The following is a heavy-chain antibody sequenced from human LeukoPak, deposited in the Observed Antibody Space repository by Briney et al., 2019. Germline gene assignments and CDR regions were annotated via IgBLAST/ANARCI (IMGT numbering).Heavy chain of an antibody. CDR2: ISSSSSTI. CDR1: GFTFSIYS. J-gene: IGHJ4*02. Sequence: GGSLRLSCAASGFTFSIYSMNWVRQAPGKGLEWVSYISSSSSTIYYADSVKGRFTISRDNAKNSLYLQMNSLRAEDTAVYYCARDLGGSGSYYLDCWGQGTLVTVSS. V-gene: IGHV3-48*01. CDR3: ARDLGGSGSYYLDC. D-gene: IGHD3-10*01.